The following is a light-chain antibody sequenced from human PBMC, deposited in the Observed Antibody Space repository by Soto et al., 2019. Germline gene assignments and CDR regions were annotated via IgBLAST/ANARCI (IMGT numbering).Light chain of an antibody. CDR3: QQSYSTPRT. Sequence: DVQMTQSPSSLSASVGDRVTITCRASQSISNYLNWYQQKPGKAPKLLMYAASSLQSGVPSRFGGSGSATDFTLTISSLQPEDIATYYCQQSYSTPRTFGQGTKVEIK. CDR2: AAS. CDR1: QSISNY. V-gene: IGKV1-39*01. J-gene: IGKJ1*01.